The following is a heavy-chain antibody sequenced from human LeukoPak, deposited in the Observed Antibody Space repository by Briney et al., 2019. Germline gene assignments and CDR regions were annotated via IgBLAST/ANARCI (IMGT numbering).Heavy chain of an antibody. CDR3: ARRLTSSSWFYGMDV. CDR2: IHNSGST. J-gene: IGHJ6*02. Sequence: SETLSLTCTVSGGSLSRYYWSWIRQPPGKGLEWIGWIGYIHNSGSTSYSPSRMSRLSISIDTYKNQISLMLNSVTAADTAVYFCARRLTSSSWFYGMDVWGQGTTVTVSS. CDR1: GGSLSRYY. D-gene: IGHD6-13*01. V-gene: IGHV4-4*09.